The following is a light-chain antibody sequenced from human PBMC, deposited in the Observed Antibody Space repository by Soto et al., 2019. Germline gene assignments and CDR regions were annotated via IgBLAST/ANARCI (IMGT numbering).Light chain of an antibody. CDR3: SSYTSTTTPI. Sequence: QSALTQPASVSGSPGQSITISCTGTSSEVDNYNYVSWYQHHPGKAPKLMIFDVSDRPSGVSNRFSGSKSGNTASLTISGLQAEDEADYYCSSYTSTTTPIFGGGTQLTVL. CDR2: DVS. J-gene: IGLJ2*01. CDR1: SSEVDNYNY. V-gene: IGLV2-14*03.